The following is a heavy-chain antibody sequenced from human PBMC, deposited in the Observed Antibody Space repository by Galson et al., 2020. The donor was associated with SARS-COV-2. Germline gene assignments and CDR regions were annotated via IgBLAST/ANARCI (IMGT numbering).Heavy chain of an antibody. V-gene: IGHV4-39*07. CDR2: IYYSGST. Sequence: ASETLSLTCTVSGGSISSSSYYWGWIRQPPGKGLEWIGSIYYSGSTYYNPSLKSRVTISVDTSKNQFSLKLSSVTAADTAVYYCARDRSVVMTTRYYYYGVDVWGQGTTVTVSS. CDR3: ARDRSVVMTTRYYYYGVDV. CDR1: GGSISSSSYY. D-gene: IGHD3-22*01. J-gene: IGHJ6*02.